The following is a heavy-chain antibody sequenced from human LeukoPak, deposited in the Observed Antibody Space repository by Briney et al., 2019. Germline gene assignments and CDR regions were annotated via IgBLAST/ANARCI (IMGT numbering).Heavy chain of an antibody. D-gene: IGHD2-8*01. CDR1: GFTFSTYA. Sequence: SGGSLRLSCAASGFTFSTYAMTWVRQAPGKGLEWIASINGRGGSTDYADSVEGRFTISRDNSTDTLYLQMNNLRAEDTAIYYSAKVMVVAFTTARGWFDAWGQGTLVTVSS. CDR2: INGRGGST. V-gene: IGHV3-23*01. CDR3: AKVMVVAFTTARGWFDA. J-gene: IGHJ5*02.